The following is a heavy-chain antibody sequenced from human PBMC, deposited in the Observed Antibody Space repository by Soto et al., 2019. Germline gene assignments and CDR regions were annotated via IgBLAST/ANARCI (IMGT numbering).Heavy chain of an antibody. CDR3: ARAGGGYYYYYGMDV. CDR1: GGTFSSYA. J-gene: IGHJ6*02. D-gene: IGHD3-10*01. CDR2: IIPIFGTA. V-gene: IGHV1-69*01. Sequence: CXASGGTFSSYAIIWLRQAPGQGLEWMGGIIPIFGTANYAQKFQGRVTITADESTSTAYMELSSLRSEDTAVYYCARAGGGYYYYYGMDVWGQGTTVTVSS.